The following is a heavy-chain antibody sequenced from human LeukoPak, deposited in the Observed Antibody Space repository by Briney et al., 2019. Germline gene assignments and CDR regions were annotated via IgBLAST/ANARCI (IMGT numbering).Heavy chain of an antibody. CDR1: GGSISSSSYY. CDR2: IYHSGST. V-gene: IGHV4-30-2*01. J-gene: IGHJ4*02. Sequence: PSETLSLTCTVSGGSISSSSYYWGWIRQPPGKGLEWIGYIYHSGSTYYNPSLKSRVTISVDRSKNQFSLKLSSVTAADTAVYYCAREESIVGAIPYWGQGTLVTVSS. CDR3: AREESIVGAIPY. D-gene: IGHD1-26*01.